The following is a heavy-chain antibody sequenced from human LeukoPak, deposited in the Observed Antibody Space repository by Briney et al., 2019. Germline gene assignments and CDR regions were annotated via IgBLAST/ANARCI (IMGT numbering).Heavy chain of an antibody. V-gene: IGHV4-59*01. D-gene: IGHD5-12*01. CDR2: IYHSGST. CDR3: ARDGYSGNDGL. Sequence: SETLSLTCTVSGGSISTYYWSWIRQPPGRGLEWIGYIYHSGSTKYNPSLKSRDTISVDTSKNQFSLKLSSVTAADTAVYYCARDGYSGNDGLWGQGTLVTVSS. J-gene: IGHJ4*02. CDR1: GGSISTYY.